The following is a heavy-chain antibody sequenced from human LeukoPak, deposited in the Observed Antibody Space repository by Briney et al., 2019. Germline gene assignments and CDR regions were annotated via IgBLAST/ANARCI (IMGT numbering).Heavy chain of an antibody. Sequence: GGSLRLSCAASGFTFDDYAMHWVRQAPGKGLEWVSAISGSGGSTYYADSVKGRFTISRDNSKNTLYLQMNSLRAEDTAVYYCAKDSYSGSYGPNAFDIWGQGTMVTVSS. V-gene: IGHV3-23*01. CDR1: GFTFDDYA. D-gene: IGHD1-26*01. J-gene: IGHJ3*02. CDR2: ISGSGGST. CDR3: AKDSYSGSYGPNAFDI.